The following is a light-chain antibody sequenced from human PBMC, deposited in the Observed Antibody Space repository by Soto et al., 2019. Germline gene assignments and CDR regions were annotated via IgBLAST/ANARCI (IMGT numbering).Light chain of an antibody. J-gene: IGLJ1*01. Sequence: QSALTQPASVSGSPGQSITISCTGTSSDVGAYNYVSWYQQHPGKAPKLMIYEVSNRPSGVSNRFSGAKSGNTASLTISGLQAEDEADYYCSSSTGSSAHYVFGDGTKVTVL. CDR3: SSSTGSSAHYV. V-gene: IGLV2-14*01. CDR2: EVS. CDR1: SSDVGAYNY.